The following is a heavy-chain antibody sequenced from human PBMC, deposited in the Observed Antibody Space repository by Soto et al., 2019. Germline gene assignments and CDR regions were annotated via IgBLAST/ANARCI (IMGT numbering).Heavy chain of an antibody. Sequence: ASVKVSCKASGYSFTSLEINWVRQTAGQGLEWMGWMQPSTGRTGYAQKFQGRVTMTRDTSINTAYMELTTLTSDDTALYYCARGVSAGVDYWGQGTLVTVSS. D-gene: IGHD1-26*01. CDR1: GYSFTSLE. J-gene: IGHJ4*02. V-gene: IGHV1-8*01. CDR2: MQPSTGRT. CDR3: ARGVSAGVDY.